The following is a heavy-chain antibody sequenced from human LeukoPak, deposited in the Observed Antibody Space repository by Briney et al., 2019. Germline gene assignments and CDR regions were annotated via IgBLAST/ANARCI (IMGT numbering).Heavy chain of an antibody. D-gene: IGHD3-16*01. CDR3: ARGIMXXRFDP. CDR1: GGSFSGYY. J-gene: IGHJ5*02. Sequence: SETLSLTCAVYGGSFSGYYWSWIRQPPGKGLEWIGEINHSGSTNYNPSLKSRVTISVDTSKNQLSLKLSSVTAADTAVYYCARGIMXXRFDPWGQGTLVTVSS. V-gene: IGHV4-34*01. CDR2: INHSGST.